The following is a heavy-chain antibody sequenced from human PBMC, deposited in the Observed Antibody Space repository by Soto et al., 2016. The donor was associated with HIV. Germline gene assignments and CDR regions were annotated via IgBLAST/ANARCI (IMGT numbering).Heavy chain of an antibody. CDR1: GFTFDDYG. D-gene: IGHD3-10*01. J-gene: IGHJ6*02. CDR3: ARDRGYYYGSGSSKAVYYYGMDV. Sequence: EVQLVESGGGVVRPGGSLRLSCAASGFTFDDYGMSWVRQAPGKGLEWVSGINWNGGSTTYADSVKGRFTISRDNAENFLYLQMNSLRAEDTALYYCARDRGYYYGSGSSKAVYYYGMDVWGQGTNGHRLL. CDR2: INWNGGST. V-gene: IGHV3-20*04.